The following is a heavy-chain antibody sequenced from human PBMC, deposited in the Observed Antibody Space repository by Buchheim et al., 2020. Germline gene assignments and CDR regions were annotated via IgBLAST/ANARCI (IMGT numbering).Heavy chain of an antibody. Sequence: QVQLVESGGGVVQPGRSLRLSCAASGFTFSSYGMHWVRQAPGKGLEWVAVISYDGSNKYYADSVKGRFTISRDNSKNTLYLQMNRLRAEDTAVYYCAKDTRYCSSASCYWGQGTL. CDR1: GFTFSSYG. CDR3: AKDTRYCSSASCY. D-gene: IGHD2-2*01. V-gene: IGHV3-30*18. CDR2: ISYDGSNK. J-gene: IGHJ4*02.